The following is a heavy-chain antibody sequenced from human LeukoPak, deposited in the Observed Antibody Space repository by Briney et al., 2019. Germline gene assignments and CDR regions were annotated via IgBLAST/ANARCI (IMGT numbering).Heavy chain of an antibody. Sequence: GGSLRLSCAASGFTFSSYSMNWVRQAPGKGLEWVSYISSSSSTIYYADSVKGRFTISRDNAKNSLYLQMNSLRAEDTAMYYCARRDYYETGQYYYYGMDVWGQGTTVTVSS. CDR3: ARRDYYETGQYYYYGMDV. D-gene: IGHD3-3*01. J-gene: IGHJ6*02. CDR2: ISSSSSTI. V-gene: IGHV3-48*01. CDR1: GFTFSSYS.